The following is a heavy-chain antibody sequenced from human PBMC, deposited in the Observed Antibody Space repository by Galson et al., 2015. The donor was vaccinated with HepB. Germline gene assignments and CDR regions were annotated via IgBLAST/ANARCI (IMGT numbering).Heavy chain of an antibody. CDR3: TAWGRYGGRAYDAFDI. CDR1: GFTFSNAW. CDR2: IKSKTDGGTT. V-gene: IGHV3-15*01. Sequence: SLRLSCAASGFTFSNAWMSWVRQAPGKGLEWVGRIKSKTDGGTTDYAAPVKGRFTISRDDSKNTLYLQMNSLKTEDTAVYYCTAWGRYGGRAYDAFDIWGQGTMVTVSS. D-gene: IGHD4-23*01. J-gene: IGHJ3*02.